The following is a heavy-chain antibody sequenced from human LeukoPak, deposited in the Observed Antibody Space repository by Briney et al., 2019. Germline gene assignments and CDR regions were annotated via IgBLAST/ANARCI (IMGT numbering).Heavy chain of an antibody. CDR1: GFAVSSNY. D-gene: IGHD1-26*01. V-gene: IGHV3-66*01. Sequence: PGGSLRLSCAASGFAVSSNYTSWVRQAPGKGLEWVSVIYSGGSTYYADSVKGRFTISRDNSKNTLYLQMNSLRAEDTAVYYCARDHVGATYDYWGQGTLVTVSS. J-gene: IGHJ4*02. CDR3: ARDHVGATYDY. CDR2: IYSGGST.